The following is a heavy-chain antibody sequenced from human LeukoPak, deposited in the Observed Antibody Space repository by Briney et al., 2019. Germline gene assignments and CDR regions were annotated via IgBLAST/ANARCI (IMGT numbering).Heavy chain of an antibody. CDR2: IKQDGSEK. D-gene: IGHD2-21*01. V-gene: IGHV3-7*01. CDR1: GFTFSDYA. CDR3: ARDCGGDCYGFDY. J-gene: IGHJ4*02. Sequence: GGSLRLSCSTFGFTFSDYAFHWVRQAPGKGLEWVANIKQDGSEKYYVDSVKGRFTISRDNAKNSLYLQMNSLRAEDTAVYYCARDCGGDCYGFDYWGQGTLVTVSS.